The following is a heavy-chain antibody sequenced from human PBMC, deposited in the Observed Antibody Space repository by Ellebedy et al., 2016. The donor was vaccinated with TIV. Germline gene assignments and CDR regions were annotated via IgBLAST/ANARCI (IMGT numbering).Heavy chain of an antibody. Sequence: GGSLRLSCAASGFTFSNAWMNWVRQAPGKGLEWVGRIKSKTDGGTIDHAAPVKGRFTVSRDDSKNTLYLQMNSLRAEDTAVYYCSRDPYLHIGYWGQGTLVTVSS. CDR1: GFTFSNAW. J-gene: IGHJ4*02. CDR2: IKSKTDGGTI. V-gene: IGHV3-15*07. CDR3: SRDPYLHIGY. D-gene: IGHD2-21*01.